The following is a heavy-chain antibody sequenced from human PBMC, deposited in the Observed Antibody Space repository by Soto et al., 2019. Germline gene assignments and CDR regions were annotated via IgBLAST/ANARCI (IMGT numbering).Heavy chain of an antibody. CDR3: ESGCRRSSSCYGVDY. V-gene: IGHV4-4*07. D-gene: IGHD2-2*01. CDR2: ISTSGST. J-gene: IGHJ4*02. Sequence: SETLSLTCTVSGGSLSSYYWSWIRQPAGKGLEWIGRISTSGSTNYNPSLKSRVIMSVDTSKNQFSLRLSSVTAADTAVYYCESGCRRSSSCYGVDYWGQGTLVTVSS. CDR1: GGSLSSYY.